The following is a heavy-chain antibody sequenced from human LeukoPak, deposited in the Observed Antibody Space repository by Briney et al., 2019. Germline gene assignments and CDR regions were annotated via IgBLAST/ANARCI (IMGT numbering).Heavy chain of an antibody. CDR3: ARDAVYCSSTSCYTWFDP. V-gene: IGHV4-39*07. Sequence: PSETLSLTRTVSGGSISSSSYYWGWIRQPPGKGLEWIGSIYYSGSTYYNPSLKSRVTISVDTSKNQFSLKLSSVTAADTAVYYCARDAVYCSSTSCYTWFDPWGQGTLVTVSS. CDR1: GGSISSSSYY. D-gene: IGHD2-2*02. CDR2: IYYSGST. J-gene: IGHJ5*02.